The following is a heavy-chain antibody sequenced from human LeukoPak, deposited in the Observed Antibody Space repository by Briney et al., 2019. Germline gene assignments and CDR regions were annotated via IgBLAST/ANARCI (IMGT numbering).Heavy chain of an antibody. J-gene: IGHJ4*02. D-gene: IGHD5-12*01. Sequence: GGSLRLSCAASGFTFSSYSMDWVRQAPGKGLEWVSSISSSSSYIYYADSVKGRFTISRDNAKNSLYLQMNSLRAEDTAVYYCARVDFRSGYVFDYWGQGTLVTVSS. CDR3: ARVDFRSGYVFDY. V-gene: IGHV3-21*01. CDR2: ISSSSSYI. CDR1: GFTFSSYS.